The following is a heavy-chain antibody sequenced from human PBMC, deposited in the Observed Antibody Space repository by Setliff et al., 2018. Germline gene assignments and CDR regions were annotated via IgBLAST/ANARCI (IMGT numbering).Heavy chain of an antibody. CDR3: ARLSGYYFDY. D-gene: IGHD3-22*01. CDR2: IYYSGST. V-gene: IGHV4-39*01. CDR1: GASISSSRDY. Sequence: PSETLSFTCTVSGASISSSRDYWGWIRQPPGKGLEWIGSIYYSGSTYYNPSLKSRVTISVDTSKNQFSLKLSSVTAADTAVFYCARLSGYYFDYWGQGTLVTVSS. J-gene: IGHJ4*02.